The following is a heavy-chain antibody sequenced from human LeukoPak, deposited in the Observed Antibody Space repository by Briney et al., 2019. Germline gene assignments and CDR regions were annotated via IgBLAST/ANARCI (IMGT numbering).Heavy chain of an antibody. D-gene: IGHD2-15*01. CDR1: GYTFTSYY. Sequence: ASVRVSCKASGYTFTSYYMHWVRQAPGQGLEWMGIINPSGGNTSYAQKFQGRVTMTRDTSTSTVYMELSSLRSEDTAVYYCARDSPSGLDYWGQGTLVTVSS. V-gene: IGHV1-46*01. CDR3: ARDSPSGLDY. J-gene: IGHJ4*02. CDR2: INPSGGNT.